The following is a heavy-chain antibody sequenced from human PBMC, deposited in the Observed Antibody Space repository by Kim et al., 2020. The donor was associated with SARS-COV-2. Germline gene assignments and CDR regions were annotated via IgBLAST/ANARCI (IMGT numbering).Heavy chain of an antibody. D-gene: IGHD3-22*01. CDR1: GYSFTSYW. V-gene: IGHV5-10-1*01. J-gene: IGHJ3*02. CDR3: ARLGSGAYYDSSGYYWGAFDI. CDR2: IDPSDSYT. Sequence: GESLKISCKGSGYSFTSYWISWVRQMPGKGLAWMGRIDPSDSYTNYSPSFQGHVTISADKSISTAYLQWSSLKASDTAMYYCARLGSGAYYDSSGYYWGAFDIWGQGTMVTVSS.